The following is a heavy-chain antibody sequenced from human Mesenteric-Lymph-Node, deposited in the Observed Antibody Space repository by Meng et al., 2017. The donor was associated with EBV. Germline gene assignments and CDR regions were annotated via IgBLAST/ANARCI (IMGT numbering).Heavy chain of an antibody. CDR2: IYHGGYT. D-gene: IGHD6-19*01. CDR1: GDSRSTSNW. J-gene: IGHJ4*02. CDR3: ARLLAVPGTPSNTFNF. V-gene: IGHV4-4*02. Sequence: QVQRQESGQGLVKPLGRLSLPCAVSGDSRSTSNWWTWVRQPPGKGLEWIGEIYHGGYTNYNPSLKSRVTISVDMSKNQFSLKLSSVTAADTAVYYCARLLAVPGTPSNTFNFWGQGTLVTVSS.